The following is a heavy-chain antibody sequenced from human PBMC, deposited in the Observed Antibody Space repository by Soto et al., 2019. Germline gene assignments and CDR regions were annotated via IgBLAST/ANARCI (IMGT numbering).Heavy chain of an antibody. CDR1: GGSISNYY. CDR3: ARQAVDYDSSGYLDS. Sequence: SETLSLTCTVSGGSISNYYWTWVRQPPGKGLEWIGYIYYRGNTNYNPSLKSRITISVDTSTKQFSLKLSSVSAADTAVYYCARQAVDYDSSGYLDSWGQGTLVTVSS. CDR2: IYYRGNT. D-gene: IGHD3-22*01. V-gene: IGHV4-59*01. J-gene: IGHJ4*02.